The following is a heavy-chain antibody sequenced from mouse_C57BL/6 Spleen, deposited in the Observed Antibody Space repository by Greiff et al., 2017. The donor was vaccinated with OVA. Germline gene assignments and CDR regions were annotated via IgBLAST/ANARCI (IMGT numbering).Heavy chain of an antibody. CDR1: GFTFSSYA. CDR3: ARDGMVTTSWFTY. Sequence: EVKLEESGGGLVKPGGSLKLSCAASGFTFSSYAMSWVRQTPEKRLEWVATISDGGSYTYYPDNVKGRFTISRDNAKNNLYLQMSHLKSEDTAMYYCARDGMVTTSWFTYWGQGTLVTVSA. J-gene: IGHJ3*01. CDR2: ISDGGSYT. V-gene: IGHV5-4*01. D-gene: IGHD2-3*01.